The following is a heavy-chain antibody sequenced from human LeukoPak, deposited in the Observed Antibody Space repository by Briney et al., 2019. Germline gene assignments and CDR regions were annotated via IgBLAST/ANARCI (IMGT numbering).Heavy chain of an antibody. V-gene: IGHV3-21*01. CDR2: ISSSSSYI. Sequence: PGGSLRLSCAASGFTFSSYSMNWVRQAPGKGLEWVSSISSSSSYIYYADSVKGRFTISRDNARKSLYQEMNSLRAEDTAVYYSGIPVTKDDYYYNMDVWGQGTTVAVS. J-gene: IGHJ6*03. CDR3: GIPVTKDDYYYNMDV. D-gene: IGHD4-17*01. CDR1: GFTFSSYS.